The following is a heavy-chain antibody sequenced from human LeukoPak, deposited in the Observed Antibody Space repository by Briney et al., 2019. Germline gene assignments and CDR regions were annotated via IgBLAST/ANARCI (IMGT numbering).Heavy chain of an antibody. V-gene: IGHV3-48*04. CDR2: IDTGSTTM. Sequence: GGSLRLSCAASGLTFSKYSMTWVRQAPGKGLEWVSFIDTGSTTMYYTDSVKGRFTISRDNPKNSLYLQMDSLKVEDTAIYSCARDNWVDCWGQGTLVTVSS. CDR1: GLTFSKYS. J-gene: IGHJ5*01. CDR3: ARDNWVDC.